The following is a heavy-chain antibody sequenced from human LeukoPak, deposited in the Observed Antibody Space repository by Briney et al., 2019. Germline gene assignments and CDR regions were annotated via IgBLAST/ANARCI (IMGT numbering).Heavy chain of an antibody. CDR1: GFTVSSNY. CDR3: ARDLVGDIVVQFDY. J-gene: IGHJ4*02. V-gene: IGHV3-53*05. D-gene: IGHD5-12*01. CDR2: IYSGGST. Sequence: GGSLRLSCAASGFTVSSNYMSWVRQAPGKGLEWVSVIYSGGSTYYADSVKGRFTISRDNSKNTLYLQMNSLRSEDTAVYYCARDLVGDIVVQFDYWGQGTLVTVSS.